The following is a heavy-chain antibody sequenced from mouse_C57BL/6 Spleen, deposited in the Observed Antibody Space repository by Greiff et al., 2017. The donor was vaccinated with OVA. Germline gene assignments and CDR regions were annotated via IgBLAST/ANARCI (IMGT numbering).Heavy chain of an antibody. J-gene: IGHJ1*03. CDR1: GFTFSDYG. CDR2: ISSGSSTI. Sequence: DVKLVESGGGLVKPGGSLKLSCAASGFTFSDYGMHWVRQAPEKGLEWVAYISSGSSTIYYADTVKGRFTISRDNAKNTLFLQMTSLRSEDTAMYDCARKFYDGYYGYFDVWGTGTTVTVSA. D-gene: IGHD2-3*01. CDR3: ARKFYDGYYGYFDV. V-gene: IGHV5-17*01.